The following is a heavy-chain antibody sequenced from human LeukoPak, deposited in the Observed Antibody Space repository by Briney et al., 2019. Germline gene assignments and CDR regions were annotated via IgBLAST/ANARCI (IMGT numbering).Heavy chain of an antibody. D-gene: IGHD3-16*01. CDR2: IYYSGST. Sequence: SQTLSLTCTVSGGSISSGGYYWSWIRQHPGKGLEWIGYIYYSGSTYYNPSLKSRVTISVDTSKNQFSLELSSVTAADTAVYYCARFVWGPNYFDYWGQGTLVTVSS. V-gene: IGHV4-31*03. CDR3: ARFVWGPNYFDY. CDR1: GGSISSGGYY. J-gene: IGHJ4*02.